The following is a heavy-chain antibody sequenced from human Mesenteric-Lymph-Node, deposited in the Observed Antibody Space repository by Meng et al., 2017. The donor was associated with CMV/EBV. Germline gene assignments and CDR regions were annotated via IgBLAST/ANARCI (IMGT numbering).Heavy chain of an antibody. Sequence: TFSRDGMHWVRQAPGKGLEWVAVIWYDGSNKYYADSVKGRFTISRDNSKNTLYLQMNSLRAEDTAVYYCARDSGQSSGWSGFYFDYWGQGTLVTVSS. J-gene: IGHJ4*02. V-gene: IGHV3-33*01. CDR2: IWYDGSNK. CDR3: ARDSGQSSGWSGFYFDY. D-gene: IGHD6-19*01. CDR1: TFSRDG.